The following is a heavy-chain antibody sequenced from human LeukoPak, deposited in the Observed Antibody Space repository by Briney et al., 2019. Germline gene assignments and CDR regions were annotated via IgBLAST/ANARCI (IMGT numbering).Heavy chain of an antibody. V-gene: IGHV4-59*08. J-gene: IGHJ4*02. CDR3: ARLAPGSGYFDY. CDR1: GGSIGSYY. Sequence: PSETLSLTCTVSGGSIGSYYWNWMRQPPGKGLEWIGYLYYSGSTNYNPSLKSRVTISVDTSKNQFSLKLSSVTAADTAVYYCARLAPGSGYFDYWGQGALATVSS. D-gene: IGHD6-19*01. CDR2: LYYSGST.